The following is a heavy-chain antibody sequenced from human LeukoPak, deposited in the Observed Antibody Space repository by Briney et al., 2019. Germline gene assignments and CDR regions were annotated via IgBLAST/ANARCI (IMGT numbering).Heavy chain of an antibody. Sequence: SETLSLTCSVSGGSITSSSYYWGWIRQHPGKGLEWIGYIYYSGSTYYNPSLKSRVTISVDTSKNQFSLKLSSVTAADTAVYYCARALAGYSYGAHAFDIWGQGTMVTVSS. CDR2: IYYSGST. D-gene: IGHD5-18*01. J-gene: IGHJ3*02. CDR3: ARALAGYSYGAHAFDI. V-gene: IGHV4-31*03. CDR1: GGSITSSSYY.